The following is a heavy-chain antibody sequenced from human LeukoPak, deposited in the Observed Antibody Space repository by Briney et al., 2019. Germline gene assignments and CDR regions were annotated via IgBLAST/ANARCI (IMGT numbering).Heavy chain of an antibody. CDR3: ASDTVDTALGIDY. Sequence: GGSLRLSCAASGFTFSGVWMHWVRQAPGEGLVWVSRIASDGSVTNYADSVKGRFTISRDNAKNTLYLQMNSLRAEDTAVYYCASDTVDTALGIDYWGQGTLVTVSS. CDR2: IASDGSVT. CDR1: GFTFSGVW. V-gene: IGHV3-74*01. D-gene: IGHD5-18*01. J-gene: IGHJ4*02.